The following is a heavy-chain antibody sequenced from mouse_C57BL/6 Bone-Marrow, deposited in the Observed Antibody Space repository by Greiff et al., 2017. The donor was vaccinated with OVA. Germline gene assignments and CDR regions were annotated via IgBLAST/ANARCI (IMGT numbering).Heavy chain of an antibody. CDR1: GYTFTSYW. Sequence: VQLQQPGAELVMPGASVKLSCKASGYTFTSYWMHWVKQRPGQGLEWIGEIDPSDSYTNYNQKFKGKSTLTVDKSSSTAYMQLSSLTSEDSAVYYCAREGARYFDVWGAGTTVTVSS. CDR2: IDPSDSYT. J-gene: IGHJ1*01. V-gene: IGHV1-69*01. CDR3: AREGARYFDV. D-gene: IGHD6-1*01.